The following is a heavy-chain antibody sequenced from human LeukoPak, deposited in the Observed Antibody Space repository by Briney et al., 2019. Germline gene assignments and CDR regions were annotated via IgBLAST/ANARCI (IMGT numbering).Heavy chain of an antibody. D-gene: IGHD6-13*01. V-gene: IGHV1-46*01. J-gene: IGHJ4*02. CDR1: GGTFSSYA. CDR2: INPSGGST. Sequence: ASVKVSCKASGGTFSSYAISWVRQAPGQGLEWMGIINPSGGSTSYAQKFQGRVTMTRDMSTSTVYMELSSLRSEDTAVYYCAIAAAGYYWGQGTLVTVSS. CDR3: AIAAAGYY.